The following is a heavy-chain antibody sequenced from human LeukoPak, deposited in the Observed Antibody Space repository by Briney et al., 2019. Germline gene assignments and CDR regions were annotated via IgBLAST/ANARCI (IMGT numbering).Heavy chain of an antibody. CDR1: GFTFSSYG. CDR2: IRYDGSNK. CDR3: AKDQGSYYDYVWGSYRPFDY. J-gene: IGHJ4*02. V-gene: IGHV3-30*02. Sequence: AGGSLRLSCAASGFTFSSYGMHWVRQAPGKGLEWVAFIRYDGSNKYYADSVKGRFTISRDNSKNTLYLQMNSLRAEDTAVYYCAKDQGSYYDYVWGSYRPFDYWGQGTLVTVSS. D-gene: IGHD3-16*02.